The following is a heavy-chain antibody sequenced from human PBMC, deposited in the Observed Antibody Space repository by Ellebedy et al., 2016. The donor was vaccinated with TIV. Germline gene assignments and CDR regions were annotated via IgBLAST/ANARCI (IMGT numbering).Heavy chain of an antibody. J-gene: IGHJ5*02. D-gene: IGHD4-11*01. CDR1: SVSIRSVAYY. CDR2: INHRGSA. Sequence: MPSETLSLTCTVSSVSIRSVAYYLISFRQFSGIGLEWIGYINHRGSAYYNPSLRSRATISIDTSNNEFFLNLTSATAADTARYYCVREGAYSNSLEPWGQGTLVAVST. CDR3: VREGAYSNSLEP. V-gene: IGHV4-31*03.